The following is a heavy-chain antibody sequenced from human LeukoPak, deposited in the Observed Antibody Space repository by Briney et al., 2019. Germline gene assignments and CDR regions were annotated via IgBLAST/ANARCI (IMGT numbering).Heavy chain of an antibody. D-gene: IGHD3-3*01. CDR1: GYTFIDYY. Sequence: ASVKVSCKASGYTFIDYYIHWVRQAPGQGLKWMGWINPNSGATNYAQKFQGRVTFTRDTSISTAYIELSRLRSDDTAVYYCARGPTYYDFWSGYYSLDYWGQGTLVTVSS. CDR2: INPNSGAT. CDR3: ARGPTYYDFWSGYYSLDY. V-gene: IGHV1-2*02. J-gene: IGHJ4*02.